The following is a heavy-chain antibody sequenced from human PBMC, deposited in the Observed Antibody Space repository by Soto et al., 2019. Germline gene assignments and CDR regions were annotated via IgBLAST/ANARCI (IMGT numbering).Heavy chain of an antibody. Sequence: GGSLRLSCAASGFTFSSYAMSWVRQAPGKGLEWVSAISGSGASTYYADSVKGRFTISRDNAKNTLYLQINSLRVEDTAVYYCARDRVEEDGFNYYFDDWGQGTLVTVSS. J-gene: IGHJ4*02. V-gene: IGHV3-23*01. CDR2: ISGSGAST. CDR1: GFTFSSYA. CDR3: ARDRVEEDGFNYYFDD. D-gene: IGHD2-15*01.